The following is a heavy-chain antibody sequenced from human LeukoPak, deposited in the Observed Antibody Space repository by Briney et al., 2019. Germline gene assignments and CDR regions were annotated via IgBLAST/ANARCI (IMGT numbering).Heavy chain of an antibody. CDR1: GDSISGSGYY. Sequence: SETLSLTCTVSGDSISGSGYYWNWIRQHPGKGLEWIGYIYYSGSTYYNPALKSRVNISVDTSKNQFSLKLSSVTAADTAVYYCARVEGSWAFDIWGQGTMVTVSS. D-gene: IGHD3-10*01. J-gene: IGHJ3*02. CDR3: ARVEGSWAFDI. CDR2: IYYSGST. V-gene: IGHV4-31*03.